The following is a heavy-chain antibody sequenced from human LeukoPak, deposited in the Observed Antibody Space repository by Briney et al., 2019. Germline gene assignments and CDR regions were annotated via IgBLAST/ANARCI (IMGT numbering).Heavy chain of an antibody. CDR2: IRYDGSNK. D-gene: IGHD6-13*01. J-gene: IGHJ6*03. V-gene: IGHV3-30*02. CDR1: GFTFSSYG. Sequence: PGGSLRLSCAASGFTFSSYGMHWVRQAPGKGLEWVAFIRYDGSNKYYADSVKGRFTISRDNSKNTLYLQMNSLRAEDTAVYYCARGRQQLRYYYYYMDVWGKGTTVTVSS. CDR3: ARGRQQLRYYYYYMDV.